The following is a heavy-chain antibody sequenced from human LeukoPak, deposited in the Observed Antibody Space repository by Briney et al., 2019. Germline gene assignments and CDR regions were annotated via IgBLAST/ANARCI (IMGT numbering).Heavy chain of an antibody. CDR3: AHGSGSSPLRY. D-gene: IGHD3-10*01. V-gene: IGHV4-39*01. J-gene: IGHJ4*02. Sequence: SETLSLTCTVSGGSISSSSYFWGWIRQPPGKGLGWIGSIYYSGSTYYNPSLKSRVTISVDTSKNQFSLKLSSVTAADTAVYYCAHGSGSSPLRYWGQGTLVTVSS. CDR1: GGSISSSSYF. CDR2: IYYSGST.